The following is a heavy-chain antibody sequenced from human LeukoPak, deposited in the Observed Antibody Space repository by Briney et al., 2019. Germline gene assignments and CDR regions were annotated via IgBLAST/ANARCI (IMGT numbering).Heavy chain of an antibody. CDR1: GGSISSYY. D-gene: IGHD6-13*01. Sequence: SETLSLTCNVSGGSISSYYWSWIRQPAGKGLEWIGRIYSSGSTNYNPSLKSRVTMSVDTSKNQFSLKLSSVTAADTAVYYCAGAGGEQQLEYYYYYYYMDVWGKGNTVTVSS. J-gene: IGHJ6*03. CDR2: IYSSGST. V-gene: IGHV4-4*07. CDR3: AGAGGEQQLEYYYYYYYMDV.